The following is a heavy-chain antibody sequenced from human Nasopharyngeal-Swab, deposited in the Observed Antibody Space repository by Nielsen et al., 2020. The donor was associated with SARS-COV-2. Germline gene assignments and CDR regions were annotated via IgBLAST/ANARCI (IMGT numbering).Heavy chain of an antibody. J-gene: IGHJ4*02. V-gene: IGHV3-7*01. CDR1: GFTFSSYW. CDR3: ARDGLRFLEWLAHDY. CDR2: IKQDGSEK. D-gene: IGHD3-3*01. Sequence: ETLSLTCAASGFTFSSYWMSWVRQAPGKGLEWVANIKQDGSEKYYVDSVKGRFTISRDNAKNSLYLQMNSLRAEDTAMYYCARDGLRFLEWLAHDYWGQGTLVTVSS.